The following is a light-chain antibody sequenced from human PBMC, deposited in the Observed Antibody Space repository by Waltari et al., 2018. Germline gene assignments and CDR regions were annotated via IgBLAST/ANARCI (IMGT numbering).Light chain of an antibody. CDR1: PSSSNY. Sequence: DIQMTQSPSSLSASLGDRVTITCPASPSSSNYLNWYQQKPGKAPKLLIYAASSLQSGVPSRFSGSGSGTDFTLTISSLQPEDFATYYCQQSYSTPRTFGQGTKLEIK. V-gene: IGKV1-39*01. CDR2: AAS. J-gene: IGKJ2*01. CDR3: QQSYSTPRT.